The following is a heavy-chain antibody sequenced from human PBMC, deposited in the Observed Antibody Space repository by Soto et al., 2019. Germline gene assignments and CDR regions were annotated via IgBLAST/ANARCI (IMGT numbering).Heavy chain of an antibody. CDR1: GFTFTSYD. J-gene: IGHJ4*02. CDR3: TRGEVNH. V-gene: IGHV1-8*01. CDR2: MNPFTRNA. Sequence: QVQLVQSGAEGKEPGASVRVSCKASGFTFTSYDIYWVRQATGHGLEWKGWMNPFTRNAVYTQKITNRVTMTRDTSINTDYMEMSGLRSEDTAVYYCTRGEVNHWSQGSMVNVSS.